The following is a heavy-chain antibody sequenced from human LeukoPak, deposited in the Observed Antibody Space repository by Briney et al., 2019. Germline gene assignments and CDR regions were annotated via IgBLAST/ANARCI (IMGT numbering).Heavy chain of an antibody. CDR3: ARGGSRRITMVRGVMNYFDY. J-gene: IGHJ4*02. Sequence: SETLSLTCTVSGGSISSYYWSWIRQPAGKGLEWIGRIYTSGSTNYNPSLKSRVTMSVDTSKNQFSLKLSSVTAADTAVYYCARGGSRRITMVRGVMNYFDYWGQGTLVTVSS. D-gene: IGHD3-10*01. CDR1: GGSISSYY. V-gene: IGHV4-4*07. CDR2: IYTSGST.